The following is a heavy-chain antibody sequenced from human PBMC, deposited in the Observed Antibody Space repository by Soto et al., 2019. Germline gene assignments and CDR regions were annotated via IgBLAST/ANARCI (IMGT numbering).Heavy chain of an antibody. CDR3: ARDRATVTTYWFDP. CDR2: IYHSGST. J-gene: IGHJ5*02. Sequence: SETLSLTCAVAGGSISSSNGWSWVRQPPGKGLEWIGEIYHSGSTNYNPSLKSRVTISVDKSKNQFSLKLSSVTAADTAVYYCARDRATVTTYWFDPWGQGTLVTVSS. CDR1: GGSISSSNG. D-gene: IGHD4-17*01. V-gene: IGHV4-4*02.